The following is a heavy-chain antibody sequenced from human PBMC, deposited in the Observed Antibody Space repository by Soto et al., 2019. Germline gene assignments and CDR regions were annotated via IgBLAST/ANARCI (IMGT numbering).Heavy chain of an antibody. CDR3: ASEEGTELDF. CDR1: GYTFTDAY. V-gene: IGHV1-2*02. CDR2: INPKNGGT. J-gene: IGHJ4*02. D-gene: IGHD1-7*01. Sequence: QVRLVQSGAEVKKPGASVKVTCKPSGYTFTDAYIHWVRQAPGQGLEWLGWINPKNGGTNYAQKFQGRVTMTRDTSSSTAFMELSSLNSNDTAVYYCASEEGTELDFCGQGTLVTVSS.